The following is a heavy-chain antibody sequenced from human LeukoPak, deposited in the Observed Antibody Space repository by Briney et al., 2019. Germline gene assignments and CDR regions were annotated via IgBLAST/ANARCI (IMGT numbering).Heavy chain of an antibody. CDR1: GGFISSNSYY. Sequence: PSETLSLTCIVSGGFISSNSYYWGWIRQPPEKGLEWIGSIYYSGSTYYNPSLKSRVTISVDTSKNQFSRKLSSVTAADTAVYYCARHGDYYYYMDVWGKGTTVTISS. D-gene: IGHD3-10*01. J-gene: IGHJ6*03. CDR2: IYYSGST. CDR3: ARHGDYYYYMDV. V-gene: IGHV4-39*01.